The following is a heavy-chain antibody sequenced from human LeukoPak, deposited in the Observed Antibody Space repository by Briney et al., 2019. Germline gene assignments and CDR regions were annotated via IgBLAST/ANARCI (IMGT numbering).Heavy chain of an antibody. CDR2: ISWNGGSI. D-gene: IGHD3-9*01. CDR1: GFTFDDYA. V-gene: IGHV3-9*01. CDR3: AKPYGDVLTGYGENAFDI. J-gene: IGHJ3*02. Sequence: PGGSLRLSCAGAGFTFDDYAMHWVRQAPGKGLGWVSGISWNGGSIVYADSVKGRFTITRDNAKNSLYLQMNSLRAEDTALYYCAKPYGDVLTGYGENAFDIWGQGTMVTVSS.